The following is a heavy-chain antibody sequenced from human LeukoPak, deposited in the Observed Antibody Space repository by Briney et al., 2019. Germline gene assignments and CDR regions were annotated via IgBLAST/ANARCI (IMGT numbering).Heavy chain of an antibody. CDR1: GGSISSYY. CDR2: IYYSGST. Sequence: SETLSLTCTVSGGSISSYYWSWIRQPPGKGLEWIGYIYYSGSTNYSPSLKSRVTISVDTYKNQFSLKLSSVTAADTAVYYCARDMGYYYDSSGYHGYWGQGTLVTVSS. D-gene: IGHD3-22*01. J-gene: IGHJ4*02. CDR3: ARDMGYYYDSSGYHGY. V-gene: IGHV4-59*01.